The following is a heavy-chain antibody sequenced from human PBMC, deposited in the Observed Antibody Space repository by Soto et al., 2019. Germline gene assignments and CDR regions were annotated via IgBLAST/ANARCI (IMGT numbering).Heavy chain of an antibody. Sequence: QVQLVESGGGLVKPGGSLRLSCAASGFTFSDYYMSWIRQAPGKGLEWVSYISSSSSYTNYADSVKGRFTISRDNAKNSLYLQMNSLRDEDTAVYYGARIIAAAGGRRYFDLWGRGTLVTVSS. J-gene: IGHJ2*01. V-gene: IGHV3-11*05. CDR1: GFTFSDYY. CDR3: ARIIAAAGGRRYFDL. CDR2: ISSSSSYT. D-gene: IGHD6-13*01.